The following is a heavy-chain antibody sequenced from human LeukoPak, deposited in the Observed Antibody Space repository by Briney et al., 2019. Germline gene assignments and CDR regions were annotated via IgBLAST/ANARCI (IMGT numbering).Heavy chain of an antibody. CDR3: AKEYWWASSGRLKHYFYYMDV. V-gene: IGHV3-9*01. J-gene: IGHJ6*03. D-gene: IGHD3-10*01. CDR2: ISWHCGSI. Sequence: GRSLSLSRAPSLFALDDYAMHGVRRAPGRGVEGVSGISWHCGSIGYADSVKGRFPISGDHPKNSLHLQKKLSTARDQALYFCAKEYWWASSGRLKHYFYYMDVWGEGTTVTVSS. CDR1: LFALDDYA.